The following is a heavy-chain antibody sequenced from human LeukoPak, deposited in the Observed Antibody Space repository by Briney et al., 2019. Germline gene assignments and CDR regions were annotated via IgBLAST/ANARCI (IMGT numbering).Heavy chain of an antibody. Sequence: GGSLRLSCAGSGFTFSSYSMNWVRQAPGKGLEWVSSISSNSNYIFYADSVKGRFTISGDNAKNSLLLQMNTLRAEDTAVYYCARDLSVAGFDFWGQGTMVTVSS. CDR2: ISSNSNYI. J-gene: IGHJ3*01. CDR1: GFTFSSYS. CDR3: ARDLSVAGFDF. V-gene: IGHV3-21*01. D-gene: IGHD6-19*01.